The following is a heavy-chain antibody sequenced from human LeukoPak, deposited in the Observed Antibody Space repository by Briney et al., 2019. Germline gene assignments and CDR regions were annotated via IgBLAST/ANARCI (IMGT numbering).Heavy chain of an antibody. J-gene: IGHJ4*02. Sequence: GESLRLSCAASGFTVSSNYMSWVRQAPGKGLEWVSVIYSGGSTYYADSVKGRFTISRDNSKNTLYLQMNSLRAEDTAVYYCARDVCSGGSCYSDYWGQGTLVTVSS. D-gene: IGHD2-15*01. V-gene: IGHV3-53*01. CDR3: ARDVCSGGSCYSDY. CDR2: IYSGGST. CDR1: GFTVSSNY.